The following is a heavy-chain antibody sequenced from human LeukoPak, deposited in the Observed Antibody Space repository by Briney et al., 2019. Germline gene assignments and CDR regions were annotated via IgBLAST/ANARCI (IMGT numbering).Heavy chain of an antibody. Sequence: SETLSLTCTVSGGSVSGGSYYWSWIRQPPGKGLEWIGYIYYSGSTNYNPSLKSRVTISVDTSKNQFSLKLSSVTAADTAVYYCARDAVRRDSSGYYYLGIDYWGQGTLVTVSS. CDR1: GGSVSGGSYY. D-gene: IGHD3-22*01. J-gene: IGHJ4*02. CDR2: IYYSGST. CDR3: ARDAVRRDSSGYYYLGIDY. V-gene: IGHV4-61*01.